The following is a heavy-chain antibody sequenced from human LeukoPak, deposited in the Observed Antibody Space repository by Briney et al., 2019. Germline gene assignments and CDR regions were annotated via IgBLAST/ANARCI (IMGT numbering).Heavy chain of an antibody. CDR3: ARDSMVRGVIPFDY. J-gene: IGHJ4*02. V-gene: IGHV3-48*01. D-gene: IGHD3-10*01. CDR2: ISSSSSTI. CDR1: GFTFSSYS. Sequence: QPGGSLRLSCAASGFTFSSYSMNWVRQAPGKGLEWVSYISSSSSTIYYADSVKGRSTISRDNAKNSLYLQMNSLRAEDTAVYYCARDSMVRGVIPFDYWGQGTLVTVSS.